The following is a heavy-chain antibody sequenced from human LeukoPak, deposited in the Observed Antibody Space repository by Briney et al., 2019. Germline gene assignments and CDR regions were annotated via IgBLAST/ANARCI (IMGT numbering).Heavy chain of an antibody. CDR3: ARETDSSDYAFDY. CDR1: GFTFSSYE. J-gene: IGHJ4*02. CDR2: ISSSGGTS. V-gene: IGHV3-48*03. Sequence: GGSLRLSCAASGFTFSSYEMHWVRQAPGKGLEWVSYISSSGGTSYYTDSGKGRFTISRDNAKNSLFLQMNSLRAEDTAVYYCARETDSSDYAFDYWGQGTLVTVSS. D-gene: IGHD3-22*01.